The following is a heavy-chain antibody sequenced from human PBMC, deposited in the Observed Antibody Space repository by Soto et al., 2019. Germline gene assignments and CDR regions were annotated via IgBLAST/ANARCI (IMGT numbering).Heavy chain of an antibody. J-gene: IGHJ6*02. V-gene: IGHV5-51*01. CDR1: GYSFTSYW. D-gene: IGHD3-3*01. CDR3: ARSPRGGVVITHYYYYGMDV. CDR2: IYPGDSDT. Sequence: GESLKISCKGSGYSFTSYWIGWVRQMPGKGLEWMGIIYPGDSDTRYSPSFQGQVTISADKSISTAYLQWSSLKASDTAMYYCARSPRGGVVITHYYYYGMDVWGQGTTVTVSS.